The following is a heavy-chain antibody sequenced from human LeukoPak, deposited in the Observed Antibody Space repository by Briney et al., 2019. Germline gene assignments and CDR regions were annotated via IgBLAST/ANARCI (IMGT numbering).Heavy chain of an antibody. J-gene: IGHJ4*02. D-gene: IGHD5-18*01. CDR1: GFTFSSYS. CDR3: ASELEYRYGY. Sequence: PGGSLRLSCAASGFTFSSYSMNWVRQAPGKWLEWVSSISSSSSYIYYADSVKGRFTIFRDNAKNSLYLQMNSLRAEDTAVYYCASELEYRYGYWGQGTLVTVSS. V-gene: IGHV3-21*01. CDR2: ISSSSSYI.